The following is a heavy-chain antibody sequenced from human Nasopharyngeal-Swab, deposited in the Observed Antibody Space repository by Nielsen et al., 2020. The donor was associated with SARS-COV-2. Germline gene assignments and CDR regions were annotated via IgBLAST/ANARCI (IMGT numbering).Heavy chain of an antibody. CDR2: VNGNGADT. D-gene: IGHD3-9*01. V-gene: IGHV3-23*01. CDR3: AKDLTGYYAPNDQ. J-gene: IGHJ4*02. Sequence: GGSLRRSCEASGFTLTSYAMNWVRQAPGKGLEWLSAVNGNGADTYYADFVKGRFTISKDNSKNTLYPHVNSLRAEDTAVYYCAKDLTGYYAPNDQWGQGALVTVSS. CDR1: GFTLTSYA.